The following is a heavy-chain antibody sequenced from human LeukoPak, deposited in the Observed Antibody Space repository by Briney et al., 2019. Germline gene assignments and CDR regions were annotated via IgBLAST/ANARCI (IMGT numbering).Heavy chain of an antibody. V-gene: IGHV4-59*01. Sequence: SETLSLTCTVSGGPISSYYWSWIRQPPGKGLEWIGHIYYSGSTNYNPSLKSRVTISVDTSKNQFSLKLSSVTAADTAVYYCARGGSGWPHWFDPWGQGTLVTVSS. CDR3: ARGGSGWPHWFDP. CDR1: GGPISSYY. D-gene: IGHD6-19*01. CDR2: IYYSGST. J-gene: IGHJ5*02.